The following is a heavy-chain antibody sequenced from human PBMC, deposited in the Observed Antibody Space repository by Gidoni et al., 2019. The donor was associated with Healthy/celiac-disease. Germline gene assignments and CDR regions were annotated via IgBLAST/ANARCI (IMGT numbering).Heavy chain of an antibody. D-gene: IGHD2-8*01. Sequence: EVQLVETGGGLIQPGGSLRLSCAASGFTVSRNYMSWVRQAPGKGLEWVSVIYSGGSTYYADSVKGRFTISRDNSKNTLYLQMNSLRAEDTAVYYCAASVRLTEYYYGMDVWGQGTTVTVSS. CDR2: IYSGGST. CDR1: GFTVSRNY. J-gene: IGHJ6*02. CDR3: AASVRLTEYYYGMDV. V-gene: IGHV3-53*02.